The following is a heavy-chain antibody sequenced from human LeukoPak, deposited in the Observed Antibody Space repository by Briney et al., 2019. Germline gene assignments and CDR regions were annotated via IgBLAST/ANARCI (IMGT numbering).Heavy chain of an antibody. J-gene: IGHJ6*03. CDR2: IYYSGST. D-gene: IGHD4-17*01. CDR1: GGSISSSSYY. V-gene: IGHV4-39*07. Sequence: SETLSLTCTVSGGSISSSSYYWGWIRQPLGKGLEWIGSIYYSGSTYYNPSLKSRVTISVDTSKNQFSLKLSSVTAADTAVYYCARATTVTTAFYYYYYYMDVWGKGTTVTVSS. CDR3: ARATTVTTAFYYYYYYMDV.